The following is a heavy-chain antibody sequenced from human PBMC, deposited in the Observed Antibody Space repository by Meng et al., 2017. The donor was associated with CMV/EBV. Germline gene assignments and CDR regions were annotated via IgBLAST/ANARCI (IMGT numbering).Heavy chain of an antibody. CDR1: GYTFTGYY. CDR2: INPNSGGT. Sequence: ASVKVSCKASGYTFTGYYMHWVRQAPGQGLEWMGWINPNSGGTNYAQKFQGRVTMTRDTSISTAYMELSRLRSDDTAVYYCARVEGGYCSSTSCFDYWGQGTLVTVSS. J-gene: IGHJ4*02. D-gene: IGHD2-2*01. V-gene: IGHV1-2*02. CDR3: ARVEGGYCSSTSCFDY.